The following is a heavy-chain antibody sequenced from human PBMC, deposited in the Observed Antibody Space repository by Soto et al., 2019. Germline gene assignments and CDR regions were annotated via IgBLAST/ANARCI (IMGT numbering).Heavy chain of an antibody. CDR3: ARDRGGKLVPAAISYYYYGMDV. CDR1: GYTFTSYG. D-gene: IGHD2-2*02. CDR2: ISAYNGNT. Sequence: QVQLVQSGAEVKKPGASVKVSCKASGYTFTSYGISWVRQAPGQGLEWMGWISAYNGNTNYAQKLQGRVTMTTDTSTSTAYMELWSLRSDDTAVYYCARDRGGKLVPAAISYYYYGMDVWGQGTTVTVSS. J-gene: IGHJ6*02. V-gene: IGHV1-18*01.